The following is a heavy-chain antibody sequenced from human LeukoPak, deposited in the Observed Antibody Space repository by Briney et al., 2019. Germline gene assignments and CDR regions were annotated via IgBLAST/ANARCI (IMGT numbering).Heavy chain of an antibody. D-gene: IGHD3-3*01. CDR1: GGSISSYY. J-gene: IGHJ3*02. V-gene: IGHV4-59*01. CDR3: ARADTIGDAFDI. Sequence: PSETLSLTCTVSGGSISSYYWSWIRQPPGKGLEWIGYIYYSGSTNYNPSLKSRVTISVDTSKNQFSLKLSSVTAADTAVCYCARADTIGDAFDIWGQGTMVTVSS. CDR2: IYYSGST.